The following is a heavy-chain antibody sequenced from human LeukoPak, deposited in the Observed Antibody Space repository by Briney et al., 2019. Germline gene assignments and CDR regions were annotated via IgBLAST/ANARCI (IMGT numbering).Heavy chain of an antibody. CDR3: ARHGMATIIN. Sequence: SETLSLTCAVYGGSFSGYYWSWIRQPPGKGLEWIGEINHSGSTNYNPSLKSRVTISVHTSKNQFSLKLSSVTAADTAVYYCARHGMATIINWGQGTLVTLSS. CDR2: INHSGST. CDR1: GGSFSGYY. D-gene: IGHD5-12*01. J-gene: IGHJ4*02. V-gene: IGHV4-34*01.